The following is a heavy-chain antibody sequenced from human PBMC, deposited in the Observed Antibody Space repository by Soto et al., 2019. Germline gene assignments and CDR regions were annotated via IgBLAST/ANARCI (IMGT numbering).Heavy chain of an antibody. J-gene: IGHJ3*01. CDR2: IYYSGNT. CDR3: AIASEITHETLA. Sequence: TLSLTCTVSGVPISSDAYFWSWVGQHPGQGLEWIGYIYYSGNTYNNPSLKSRVSISIDPSKNQYSLSLESVTAEDTGVYYCAIASEITHETLAWGQGTMVTVSS. V-gene: IGHV4-31*03. D-gene: IGHD3-16*01. CDR1: GVPISSDAYF.